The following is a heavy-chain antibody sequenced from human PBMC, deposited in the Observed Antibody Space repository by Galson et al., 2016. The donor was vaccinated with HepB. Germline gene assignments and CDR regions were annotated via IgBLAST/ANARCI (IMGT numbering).Heavy chain of an antibody. CDR2: IKEDGSET. V-gene: IGHV3-7*01. J-gene: IGHJ4*02. CDR3: LGFGY. Sequence: SLRLSCAASGFSFSTYWVAWVRQAPGKGLEWVANIKEDGSETFYADSVKGRFSISRDNAKNSVYLQMNSLIADDTAVYYCLGFGYWGQGTLVTVSS. D-gene: IGHD3-10*01. CDR1: GFSFSTYW.